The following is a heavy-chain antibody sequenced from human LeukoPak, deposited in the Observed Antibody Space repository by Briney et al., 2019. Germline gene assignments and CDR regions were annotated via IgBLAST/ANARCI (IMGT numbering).Heavy chain of an antibody. CDR2: ITGSGGST. D-gene: IGHD3-10*01. V-gene: IGHV3-23*01. CDR3: ARELFDFDY. J-gene: IGHJ4*02. Sequence: GGSLRLSCAPSGFTFDNFAMTWVRQAPGKGLEWVSEITGSGGSTYYADSVKGRFTISRDNSKNTLYLQMSILRTEDTAIYYCARELFDFDYWGQGTLVTVSS. CDR1: GFTFDNFA.